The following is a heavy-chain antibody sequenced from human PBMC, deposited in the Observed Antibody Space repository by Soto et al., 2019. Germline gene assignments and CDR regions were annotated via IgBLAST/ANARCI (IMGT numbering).Heavy chain of an antibody. D-gene: IGHD3-16*01. V-gene: IGHV3-23*04. CDR1: GFTFRSSA. Sequence: VHLVESGGGVVQPGGSLRLSCAASGFTFRSSAMSWVRQAPGKGLEWVSGISGNGDDTNYADAVKGRFTISRDNSKNTLYLRLDSLRAEDTAIYYCAKPQYRNAYGSFNDWGQGTLVTVAS. J-gene: IGHJ4*02. CDR2: ISGNGDDT. CDR3: AKPQYRNAYGSFND.